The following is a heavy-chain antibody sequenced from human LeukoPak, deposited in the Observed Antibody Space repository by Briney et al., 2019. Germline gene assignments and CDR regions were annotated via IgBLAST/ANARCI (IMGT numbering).Heavy chain of an antibody. CDR2: IYYSGST. CDR3: AREWELIDY. D-gene: IGHD1-26*01. CDR1: GGSISSYY. J-gene: IGHJ4*02. V-gene: IGHV4-59*12. Sequence: SETLSLTCTLSGGSISSYYWSWIRQPPGKGLEWIGYIYYSGSTNYNPSLKSRVTISVDTSKNQFSLKLSSVTAADTAVYYCAREWELIDYWGQGTLVTVSS.